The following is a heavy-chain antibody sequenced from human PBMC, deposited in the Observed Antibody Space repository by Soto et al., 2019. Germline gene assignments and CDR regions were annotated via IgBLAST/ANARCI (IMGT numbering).Heavy chain of an antibody. CDR3: ARGRGGITMVRGVIPLVARYWFDP. D-gene: IGHD3-10*01. J-gene: IGHJ5*02. V-gene: IGHV4-34*01. CDR1: GGSFSGYY. CDR2: IDHSGSS. Sequence: QVQLQQWGAGLLKPSETLSLTCAVNGGSFSGYYWSWIRQPPGKGLEWVGEIDHSGSSNYNPSLKSRVTISVDTSKNQFSLKLSSVTAADTAVYYCARGRGGITMVRGVIPLVARYWFDPWGQGTLVTVSS.